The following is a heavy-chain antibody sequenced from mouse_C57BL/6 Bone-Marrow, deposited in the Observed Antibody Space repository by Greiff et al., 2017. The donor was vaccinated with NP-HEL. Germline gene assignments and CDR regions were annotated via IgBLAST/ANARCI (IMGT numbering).Heavy chain of an antibody. D-gene: IGHD1-1*01. CDR3: AREGITTVVEGYYFDY. V-gene: IGHV1-52*01. CDR1: GYTFTSYW. J-gene: IGHJ2*01. CDR2: IDPSDSET. Sequence: VQLQQSGAELVRPGSSVKLSCKASGYTFTSYWMHWVKQRPIQGLEWIGNIDPSDSETHYNQKFKDKATLTVDKSSSTAYMQLSSLTSEDSAVYYCAREGITTVVEGYYFDYWGQGTTLTVSS.